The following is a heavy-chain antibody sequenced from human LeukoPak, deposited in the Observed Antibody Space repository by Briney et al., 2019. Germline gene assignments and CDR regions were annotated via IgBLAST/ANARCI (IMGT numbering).Heavy chain of an antibody. CDR2: ISWNSGSI. V-gene: IGHV3-9*01. CDR1: GFTFDDYA. CDR3: AKAPAYSSGWHTYVDY. J-gene: IGHJ4*02. D-gene: IGHD6-19*01. Sequence: GGSLRLSCAASGFTFDDYAMPWVRQAPGKGLEWVSGISWNSGSIGYADSVKGRFTISRDNAKNSLYLQMNSLRAEDTALYYCAKAPAYSSGWHTYVDYWGQGTLVTVSS.